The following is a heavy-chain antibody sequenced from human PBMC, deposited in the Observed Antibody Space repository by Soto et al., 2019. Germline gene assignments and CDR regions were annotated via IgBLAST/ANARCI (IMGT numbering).Heavy chain of an antibody. CDR2: FDPEDGET. D-gene: IGHD1-7*01. V-gene: IGHV1-24*01. CDR3: TPSMEIHLGTDV. J-gene: IGHJ6*01. Sequence: ASVKVSCKVSGYTLTELSMHWVGQAPGKGLEWMGSFDPEDGETIYTQTFQGRLTLTGDTSTDTAHMELSRLRSEDTAVYYCTPSMEIHLGTDVLGQGTTVTVSS. CDR1: GYTLTELS.